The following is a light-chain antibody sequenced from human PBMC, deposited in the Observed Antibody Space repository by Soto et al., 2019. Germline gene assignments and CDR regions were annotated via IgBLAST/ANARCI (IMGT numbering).Light chain of an antibody. J-gene: IGKJ4*01. CDR2: DAS. Sequence: EIVLTQSPATLSLSPGERATLSCRASQSVSSYLAWYQQKPGQAPRLLIYDASNRATGIPARFSGSGSGTDFTITISSREPEDFAVYYCQQRSNWPLTFGGGTKV. CDR3: QQRSNWPLT. CDR1: QSVSSY. V-gene: IGKV3-11*01.